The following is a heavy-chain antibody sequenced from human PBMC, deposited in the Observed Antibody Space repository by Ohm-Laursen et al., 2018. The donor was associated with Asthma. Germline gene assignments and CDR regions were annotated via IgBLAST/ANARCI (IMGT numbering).Heavy chain of an antibody. Sequence: SLRLSCAASGFTFSSYAMHWVRQAPGKGLEWVAVISYDGSNKYYADSVKGRFTISRDNAKNSLYLQMNSLRAEDTAVYYCASFYGKNVFDLGGQGTMVTVSS. V-gene: IGHV3-30-3*01. J-gene: IGHJ3*01. CDR2: ISYDGSNK. D-gene: IGHD4-17*01. CDR3: ASFYGKNVFDL. CDR1: GFTFSSYA.